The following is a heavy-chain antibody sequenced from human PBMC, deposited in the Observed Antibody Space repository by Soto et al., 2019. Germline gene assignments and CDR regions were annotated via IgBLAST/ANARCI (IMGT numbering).Heavy chain of an antibody. CDR3: ARLRGSSSYNYYYYMGV. D-gene: IGHD6-13*01. V-gene: IGHV2-5*02. Sequence: LTLDHPTQIFTMTCNFCGLPLITKGVGVGWIRQPPGKALEWLAVIYWDDDKGYSPSLKSRLIITKDTSKNQVVFTVTNMDPVDTGTYYCARLRGSSSYNYYYYMGVWGTGTTGSGSS. CDR2: IYWDDDK. CDR1: GLPLITKGVG. J-gene: IGHJ6*03.